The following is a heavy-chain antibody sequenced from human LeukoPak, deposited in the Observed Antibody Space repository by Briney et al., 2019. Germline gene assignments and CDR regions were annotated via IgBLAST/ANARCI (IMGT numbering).Heavy chain of an antibody. Sequence: SETLSLTCTVSGYSISSGYYWGWIRRPPGKGLEWIGSIYHSGSTYYNPSLKSRVTISVDTSKNQFSLKLSSVTAADTAVYYCATAGTEDYYYYYYMDVWGKGTTVTVSS. CDR2: IYHSGST. J-gene: IGHJ6*03. D-gene: IGHD6-13*01. CDR1: GYSISSGYY. V-gene: IGHV4-38-2*02. CDR3: ATAGTEDYYYYYYMDV.